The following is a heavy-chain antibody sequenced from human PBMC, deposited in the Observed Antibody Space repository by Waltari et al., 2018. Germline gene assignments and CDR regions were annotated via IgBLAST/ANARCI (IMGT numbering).Heavy chain of an antibody. J-gene: IGHJ4*02. CDR3: AKNHLVRGIIYDFDY. CDR2: ISGTGGST. D-gene: IGHD3-10*01. CDR1: GFSFSSYA. V-gene: IGHV3-23*01. Sequence: EVQLLESGGDLVQPGGSLRLSCAASGFSFSSYAIGWVRQAPGKGLDWVAAISGTGGSTYYAGSVKGRFTISRDNSKNTLSLQMNVLRAEDTAIYYCAKNHLVRGIIYDFDYWGQGTLVSVSS.